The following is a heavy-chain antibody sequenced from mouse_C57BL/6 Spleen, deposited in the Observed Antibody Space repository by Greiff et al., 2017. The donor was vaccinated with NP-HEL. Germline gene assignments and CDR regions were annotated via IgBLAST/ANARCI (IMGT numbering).Heavy chain of an antibody. V-gene: IGHV1-64*01. Sequence: VQLQQPGAELVKPGASVKLSCKASGYTFTSYWMHWVKQRPGQGLEWIGMIHPNSGSTNYNAKFKSKATLTVDKSSSTAYMQLSSLTSEDSAVYYCARSGLRHGSPYWYFDVWGTGTTVTVSS. CDR3: ARSGLRHGSPYWYFDV. J-gene: IGHJ1*03. D-gene: IGHD1-1*01. CDR2: IHPNSGST. CDR1: GYTFTSYW.